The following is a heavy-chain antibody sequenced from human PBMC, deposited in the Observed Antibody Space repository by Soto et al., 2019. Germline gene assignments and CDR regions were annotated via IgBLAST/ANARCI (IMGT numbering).Heavy chain of an antibody. CDR3: MSWDASSSAEQ. V-gene: IGHV3-73*02. D-gene: IGHD6-6*01. Sequence: EVQLVESGGGLAQPGGSLELSCAASGFTLSDSSVNWVRQASGKGLEWVGRIASKTESEATVYAASVKGRITVARDDSKNTVYLQMGSLKTEDTAVYYCMSWDASSSAEQWGQGALVTVSS. CDR1: GFTLSDSS. CDR2: IASKTESEAT. J-gene: IGHJ4*02.